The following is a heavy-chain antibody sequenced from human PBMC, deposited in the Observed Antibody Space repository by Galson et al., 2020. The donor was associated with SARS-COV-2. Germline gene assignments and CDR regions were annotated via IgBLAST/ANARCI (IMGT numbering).Heavy chain of an antibody. D-gene: IGHD3-22*01. CDR2: IKSKTDGGTT. J-gene: IGHJ4*02. CDR1: GFIFSNAW. Sequence: EGSLRLSCAASGFIFSNAWMNWVRQAPGKGLEWVGRIKSKTDGGTTDYAAPVKGRFTISRDDSKNTLYLQMNSLKTEDTAVYYCSTANHYYDTSAYYGEFDYWGQGTLVTVSS. CDR3: STANHYYDTSAYYGEFDY. V-gene: IGHV3-15*07.